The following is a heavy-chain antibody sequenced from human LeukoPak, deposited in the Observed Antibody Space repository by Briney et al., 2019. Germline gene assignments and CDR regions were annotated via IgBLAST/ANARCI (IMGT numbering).Heavy chain of an antibody. J-gene: IGHJ4*02. V-gene: IGHV4-59*01. CDR2: LFHNGSP. Sequence: PSETLSLTCTVSGVSMSSSYWSWIRQPPGKGLEWIGYLFHNGSPNFNPTLKSRVTMSVDTSRNQFSLKLNSVTAADTAVYYCGRDFYGSIDYWSQGTLVTVSS. D-gene: IGHD2/OR15-2a*01. CDR1: GVSMSSSY. CDR3: GRDFYGSIDY.